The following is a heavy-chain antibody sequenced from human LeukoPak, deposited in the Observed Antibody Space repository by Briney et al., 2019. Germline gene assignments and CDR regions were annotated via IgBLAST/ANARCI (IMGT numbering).Heavy chain of an antibody. Sequence: GRCLRLSCGAAGFTFSTYAMHWVRQAADKGLEWVAVVWHDGRNIYYADSVKGRFTISRDNFKNILYLRMNSLRAEDTAVYYCARVIQSYYSDYWGQGPLVTVSS. D-gene: IGHD4-11*01. J-gene: IGHJ4*02. V-gene: IGHV3-33*01. CDR1: GFTFSTYA. CDR2: VWHDGRNI. CDR3: ARVIQSYYSDY.